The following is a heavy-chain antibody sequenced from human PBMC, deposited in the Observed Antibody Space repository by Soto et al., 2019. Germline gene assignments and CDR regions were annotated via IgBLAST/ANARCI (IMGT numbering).Heavy chain of an antibody. V-gene: IGHV4-4*07. CDR2: IYTSGST. J-gene: IGHJ6*02. CDR1: GGSISSYY. CDR3: ARVGDGSSSWYEDYYYGMDV. Sequence: SETLSLTCTVSGGSISSYYWSWSRQPAGKGLEWIGRIYTSGSTNYNPSLKSRVTMSVDTSRNQFSLKLGSVTAADTAVYYCARVGDGSSSWYEDYYYGMDVWGQGTTVTVSS. D-gene: IGHD6-13*01.